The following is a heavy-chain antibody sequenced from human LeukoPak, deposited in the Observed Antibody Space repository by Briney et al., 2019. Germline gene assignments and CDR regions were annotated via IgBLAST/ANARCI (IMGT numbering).Heavy chain of an antibody. CDR1: VFTFSSYA. D-gene: IGHD2-15*01. CDR2: ISGSCGST. V-gene: IGHV3-23*01. Sequence: GGSLRLSCAASVFTFSSYAMSWVRQAPGKGLEWGSAISGSCGSTYYAISVKGRFTIFRDNSKSTLYLQMDILRAEDTAVYYCAKSSYFDLWGRGTLVTVSS. CDR3: AKSSYFDL. J-gene: IGHJ2*01.